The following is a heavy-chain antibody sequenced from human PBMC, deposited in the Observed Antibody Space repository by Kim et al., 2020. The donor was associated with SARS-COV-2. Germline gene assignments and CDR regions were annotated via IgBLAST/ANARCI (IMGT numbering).Heavy chain of an antibody. CDR2: IYYSGST. CDR1: GGSISSYY. Sequence: SETLSLTCTVSGGSISSYYWSWIRQPPGKGLEWIGYIYYSGSTNYNPSLKSRVTISVDTSKNQFSLKLSSVTAADTAVYYCARRGYSGYEFDYWGQGTLV. D-gene: IGHD5-12*01. V-gene: IGHV4-59*08. CDR3: ARRGYSGYEFDY. J-gene: IGHJ4*02.